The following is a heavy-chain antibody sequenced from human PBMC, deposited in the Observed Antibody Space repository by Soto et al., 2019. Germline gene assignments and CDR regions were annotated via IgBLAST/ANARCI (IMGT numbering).Heavy chain of an antibody. CDR3: ARYSSNWFQTEGMDV. D-gene: IGHD6-13*01. J-gene: IGHJ6*02. V-gene: IGHV4-4*07. CDR2: IGTSGNT. Sequence: PSETLSLTCTVSGGSISTYYWSWIRQPAGKGLEWIGRIGTSGNTNYNPSLKSRVTMSVDTSKKQFSLKLTSVTAADTAVYYCARYSSNWFQTEGMDVWGQGTTVTVSS. CDR1: GGSISTYY.